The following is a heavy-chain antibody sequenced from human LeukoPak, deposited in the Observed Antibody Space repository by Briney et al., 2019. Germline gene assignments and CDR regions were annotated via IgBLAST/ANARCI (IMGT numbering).Heavy chain of an antibody. CDR3: ARHEQQPKDNWFDP. D-gene: IGHD6-13*01. Sequence: PSETLSLTCTVSGGSISSSSYYWGWIRQPPGKGLEWIGSIYYSGSTYYNPSLKSRVTISVDTSKSQFSLKLSSVTAADTAVYYCARHEQQPKDNWFDPWGQGTLVTVSS. J-gene: IGHJ5*02. CDR1: GGSISSSSYY. CDR2: IYYSGST. V-gene: IGHV4-39*01.